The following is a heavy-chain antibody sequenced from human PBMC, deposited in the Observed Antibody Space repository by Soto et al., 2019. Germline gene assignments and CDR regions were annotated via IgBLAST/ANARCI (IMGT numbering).Heavy chain of an antibody. CDR3: ARRILGDLSVVVVAATKGPFDY. Sequence: QVQLQQWGAGLLKPSETLSLTCAVYGGSFSGYYWSWIRQPPGKGLEWIGEINHSGSTNYNPSLTSRVTISVDTSKNQFSLKLSSVTAADTAVYYCARRILGDLSVVVVAATKGPFDYWGQGTLVTVSS. CDR1: GGSFSGYY. J-gene: IGHJ4*02. V-gene: IGHV4-34*01. D-gene: IGHD2-15*01. CDR2: INHSGST.